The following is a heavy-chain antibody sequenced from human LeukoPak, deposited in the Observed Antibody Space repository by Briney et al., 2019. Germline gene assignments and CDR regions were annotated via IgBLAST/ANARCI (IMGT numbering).Heavy chain of an antibody. J-gene: IGHJ4*02. D-gene: IGHD2-2*01. CDR3: AKDTGWRAAANYLDY. CDR2: IRYDGSNK. Sequence: GGSLRLSCAASGFTFSSYWMSWVRQAPGKGLEWVAFIRYDGSNKYYADSVKGRFTISRDNSKNTLYLQMNSLRAEDTAVYYCAKDTGWRAAANYLDYWGQGTLVTVSS. CDR1: GFTFSSYW. V-gene: IGHV3-30*02.